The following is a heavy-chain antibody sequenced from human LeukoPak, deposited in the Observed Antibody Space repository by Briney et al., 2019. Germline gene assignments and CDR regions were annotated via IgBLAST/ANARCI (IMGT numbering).Heavy chain of an antibody. CDR3: ARHHSDFWSGCSAPDGMDV. CDR2: IYYSGST. J-gene: IGHJ6*02. CDR1: GGSISSSSYY. Sequence: SETLSLTCTVSGGSISSSSYYWGWIRQPPGKGLEWIGSIYYSGSTYYNPSLKSRVTISVDTSKNQFSLKLSSVTAADTAVYYCARHHSDFWSGCSAPDGMDVWGQGTTVTVSS. D-gene: IGHD3-3*01. V-gene: IGHV4-39*01.